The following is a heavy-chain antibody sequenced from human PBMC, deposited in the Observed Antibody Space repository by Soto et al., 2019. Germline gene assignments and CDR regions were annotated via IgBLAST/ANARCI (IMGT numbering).Heavy chain of an antibody. J-gene: IGHJ3*02. Sequence: WGSLRLSCAASGFTFSDHYMDWVRQAPGKGLEWVGRTRNKANSYTTEYAASVKGRFTISRDDSKNSLYLQMNSLKTEDTAVYYCATYSTVVTRFDAFDIWGQGTMVTVSS. V-gene: IGHV3-72*01. D-gene: IGHD4-17*01. CDR3: ATYSTVVTRFDAFDI. CDR1: GFTFSDHY. CDR2: TRNKANSYTT.